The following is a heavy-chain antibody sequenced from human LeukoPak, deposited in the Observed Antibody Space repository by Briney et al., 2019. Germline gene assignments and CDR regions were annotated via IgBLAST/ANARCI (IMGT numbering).Heavy chain of an antibody. CDR3: ARDKGDSSGYHHYYYGMDV. CDR2: IYYSGGT. J-gene: IGHJ6*02. D-gene: IGHD3-22*01. CDR1: GGSISSNY. Sequence: SETLSLTCTVSGGSISSNYWSWIRQPPGKGLEWIGYIYYSGGTNYNPSLKSRVSISVDTSKNQFSLKLRSVTAADTAVYYCARDKGDSSGYHHYYYGMDVWGQGPTVTVSS. V-gene: IGHV4-59*01.